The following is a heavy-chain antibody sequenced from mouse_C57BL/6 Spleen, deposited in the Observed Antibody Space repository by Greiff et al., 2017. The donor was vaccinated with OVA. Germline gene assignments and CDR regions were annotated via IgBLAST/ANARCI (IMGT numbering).Heavy chain of an antibody. CDR2: IDPSDSYT. V-gene: IGHV1-50*01. Sequence: QVQLQQSGAELVKPGASVKLSCKASGYTFTSYWMQWVKQRPGQGLEWIGEIDPSDSYTNYNQKFKGKATLTVDTSSSTAYMQLSSLTSEDSAVYYCARRRGDDYAWFAYWGQGTLVTVSA. CDR3: ARRRGDDYAWFAY. J-gene: IGHJ3*01. D-gene: IGHD2-4*01. CDR1: GYTFTSYW.